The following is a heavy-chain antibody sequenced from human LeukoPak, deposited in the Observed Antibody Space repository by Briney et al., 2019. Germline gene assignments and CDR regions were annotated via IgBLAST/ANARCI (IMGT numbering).Heavy chain of an antibody. D-gene: IGHD2-21*02. CDR1: GLTFSNAW. J-gene: IGHJ3*02. CDR3: ATDTATEARHI. Sequence: GGSLRLSCVASGLTFSNAWMTWVRQAPGKGLEWVGLIRSKTDGGTTDYAAPLKDRFTILRDDSKSTLFLQMNSLKADDTAVYFCATDTATEARHIWGQGTTVTVSS. V-gene: IGHV3-15*01. CDR2: IRSKTDGGTT.